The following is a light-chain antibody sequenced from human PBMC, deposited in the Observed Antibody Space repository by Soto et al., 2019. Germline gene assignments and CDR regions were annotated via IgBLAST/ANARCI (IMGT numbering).Light chain of an antibody. V-gene: IGKV1-39*01. J-gene: IGKJ1*01. CDR2: AGS. CDR3: YQSYSTPQT. CDR1: QSISGF. Sequence: DIQMPQSPYSLSASVGDTVTITCRASQSISGFLQWYQHKPGQAPTLLIYAGSTLQRGVPSHFSRSRSGTDFTLTISGLQPEDFATYYCYQSYSTPQTFGQGTQVPVK.